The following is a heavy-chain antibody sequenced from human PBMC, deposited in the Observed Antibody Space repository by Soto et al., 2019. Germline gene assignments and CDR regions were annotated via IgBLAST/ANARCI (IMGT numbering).Heavy chain of an antibody. Sequence: QVQLQESGPGLVKPSETLSLTCTVSGGSVNSDDYYWSWIRQPPGKELEWIGYIYSTGRTNYNPSLMSRVTISLDTSRNQFSLNLSSVTAADTAVFYCAREYSNSPEAFDSWGQGTLVTVSS. D-gene: IGHD1-26*01. CDR1: GGSVNSDDYY. CDR3: AREYSNSPEAFDS. CDR2: IYSTGRT. V-gene: IGHV4-61*08. J-gene: IGHJ4*02.